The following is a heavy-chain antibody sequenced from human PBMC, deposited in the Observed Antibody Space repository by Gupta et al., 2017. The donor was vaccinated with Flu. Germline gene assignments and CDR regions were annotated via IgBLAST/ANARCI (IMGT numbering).Heavy chain of an antibody. J-gene: IGHJ4*02. CDR1: ISSGNYY. CDR2: IYYSGNT. Sequence: ISSGNYYWTCNRQPPGKGLEWIGSIYYSGNTFYHPLLKSRVSIAVDTSKNQFSLKLTSVTAADTAVYYCASLTPALKFDYWGQGILVTVSS. D-gene: IGHD7-27*01. V-gene: IGHV4-30-4*01. CDR3: ASLTPALKFDY.